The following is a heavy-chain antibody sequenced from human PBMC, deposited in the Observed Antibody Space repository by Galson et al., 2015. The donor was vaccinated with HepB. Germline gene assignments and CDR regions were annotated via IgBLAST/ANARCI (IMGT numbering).Heavy chain of an antibody. D-gene: IGHD7-27*01. CDR3: ARATTGDGAAFFDY. Sequence: SLRLSCAASGFTVSYNYMNWVRQAPGKGLEWVAVIHSGGDTYYADSVKGRLTISRDNSKNTLFLQMNSLRADDTAVYYCARATTGDGAAFFDYWGRGTLVTVSS. CDR2: IHSGGDT. V-gene: IGHV3-53*01. CDR1: GFTVSYNY. J-gene: IGHJ4*02.